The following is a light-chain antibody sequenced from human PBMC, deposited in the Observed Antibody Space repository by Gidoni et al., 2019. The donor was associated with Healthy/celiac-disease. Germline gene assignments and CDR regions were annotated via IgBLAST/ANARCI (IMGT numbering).Light chain of an antibody. J-gene: IGKJ5*01. Sequence: EIVLTQSPGTLSLSPGERAPLSCRASQSVSSSYLAWYQQKPGQAPRLLIYGASSRATGIPDRFSGSGSGTDFTLTISRLEPEDFAVYYCQQYGSSHTFGQXTRLEIK. V-gene: IGKV3-20*01. CDR1: QSVSSSY. CDR2: GAS. CDR3: QQYGSSHT.